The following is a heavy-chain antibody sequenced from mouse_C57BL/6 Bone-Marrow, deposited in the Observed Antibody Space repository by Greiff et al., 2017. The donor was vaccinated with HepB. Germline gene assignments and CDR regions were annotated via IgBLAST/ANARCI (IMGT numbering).Heavy chain of an antibody. V-gene: IGHV8-8*01. Sequence: QVTLKESGPGILQPSQTLSLTCSFSGFSLSTFGMGVGWIRQPSGKGLEWLAHIWWDDYKYYNPALKSRLTISKDTSKNQLFLKIANVDTADTATYYCARPYYYGSSYEGGAMDYWGQGTSVTVSS. CDR2: IWWDDYK. CDR1: GFSLSTFGMG. D-gene: IGHD1-1*01. J-gene: IGHJ4*01. CDR3: ARPYYYGSSYEGGAMDY.